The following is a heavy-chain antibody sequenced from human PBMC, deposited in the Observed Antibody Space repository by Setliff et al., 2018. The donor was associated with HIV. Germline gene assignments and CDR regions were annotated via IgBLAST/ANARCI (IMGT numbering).Heavy chain of an antibody. CDR3: ARAVHSGWYYFDY. D-gene: IGHD6-19*01. CDR1: GFTFSSAW. CDR2: ISGTT. J-gene: IGHJ4*02. Sequence: PGGSLRLSCAASGFTFSSAWMIWVRQAPGKGLDWVGLISGTTDYAAPVKGRFTISRDNAKNSLYLQMNSLRAEDTAVYYCARAVHSGWYYFDYWGQGTLVTVSS. V-gene: IGHV3-15*01.